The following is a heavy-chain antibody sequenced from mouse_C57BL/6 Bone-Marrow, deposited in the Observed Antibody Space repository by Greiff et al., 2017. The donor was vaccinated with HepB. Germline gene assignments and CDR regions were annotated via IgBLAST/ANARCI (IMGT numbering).Heavy chain of an antibody. CDR3: ARKEAYYSNYAWFAY. V-gene: IGHV1-61*01. CDR1: GYTFTSYW. J-gene: IGHJ3*01. CDR2: IYPSDSET. Sequence: QVQLQQPGAELVRPGSSVKLSCKASGYTFTSYWMDWVKQRPGQGLEWIGNIYPSDSETHYNQKFKDKATLTVDKSSSTAYMQLSSLTSEDSAVYYCARKEAYYSNYAWFAYWGQGTLVTVSA. D-gene: IGHD2-5*01.